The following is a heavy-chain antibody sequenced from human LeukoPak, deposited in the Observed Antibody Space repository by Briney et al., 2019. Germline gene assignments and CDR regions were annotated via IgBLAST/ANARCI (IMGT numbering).Heavy chain of an antibody. CDR2: ISGSGGST. Sequence: GGSLRLSCAASGFTFSSYAVSWVRQAPGKGLEWVSAISGSGGSTYYADSVKGRFTISRDNSKNTLYLQMNSLRAEDTAVYYCAKAVSSGSSNFDYWGQGTLVTVSS. V-gene: IGHV3-23*01. J-gene: IGHJ4*02. CDR3: AKAVSSGSSNFDY. D-gene: IGHD1-26*01. CDR1: GFTFSSYA.